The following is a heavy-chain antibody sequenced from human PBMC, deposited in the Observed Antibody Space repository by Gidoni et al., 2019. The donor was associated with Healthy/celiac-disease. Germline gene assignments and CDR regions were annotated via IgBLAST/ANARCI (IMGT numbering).Heavy chain of an antibody. J-gene: IGHJ4*02. CDR3: ARAPIVAGPLPGYYFDY. V-gene: IGHV3-21*01. CDR2: ISSSSSYI. CDR1: GFTFSSYS. D-gene: IGHD2-15*01. Sequence: EVQLVESGGGLVKPGGSLSLSCAASGFTFSSYSMNWVRQAPGKGLEWVSSISSSSSYIYYADSVKGRFTISRDNAKNSLYLQMNSLRAEDTAVYYCARAPIVAGPLPGYYFDYWGQGTLVTVSS.